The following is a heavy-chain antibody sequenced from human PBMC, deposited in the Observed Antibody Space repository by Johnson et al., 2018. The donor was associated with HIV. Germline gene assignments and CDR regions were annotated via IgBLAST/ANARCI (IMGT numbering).Heavy chain of an antibody. CDR1: GFSLSSYA. CDR3: AKCIWGSSLIDAFDI. CDR2: ISYDGSNK. D-gene: IGHD6-13*01. Sequence: VQLVESGGGLVKPGGSLRLSCAASGFSLSSYAMHWVRQAPGKGLEWVAVISYDGSNKYYADSVKGRFTISRDNSKNTLHLQMNSLRAEDTAVYYCAKCIWGSSLIDAFDIWGQGTMVTVSS. J-gene: IGHJ3*02. V-gene: IGHV3-30*04.